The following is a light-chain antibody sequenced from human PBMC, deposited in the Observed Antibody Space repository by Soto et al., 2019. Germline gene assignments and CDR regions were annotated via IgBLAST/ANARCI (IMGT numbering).Light chain of an antibody. J-gene: IGLJ1*01. CDR3: TSYAGSNNFFYV. Sequence: QSVLTQPPSASGSPVQSVTISCTGTSSDVGGYNYVSWYQQHPGKAPKLMIYEVSKRPSGVPDRFSGSKSGNTASLTVSGLQAEDEADYYCTSYAGSNNFFYVFGTGTKVTVL. V-gene: IGLV2-8*01. CDR1: SSDVGGYNY. CDR2: EVS.